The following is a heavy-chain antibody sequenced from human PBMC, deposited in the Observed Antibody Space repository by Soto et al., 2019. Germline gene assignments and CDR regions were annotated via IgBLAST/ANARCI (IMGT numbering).Heavy chain of an antibody. J-gene: IGHJ6*03. CDR1: GFTFSSYW. Sequence: GGSLRLSCAASGFTFSSYWMHWVRQAPGKGLVWVSRINSDGSSTSHEDSVKGRFTISRDKAKNTLYLQMNSLRAEDTAVYYCTVTTPPYYYYYYMDVWGKGTTVTVSS. V-gene: IGHV3-74*01. CDR2: INSDGSST. CDR3: TVTTPPYYYYYYMDV. D-gene: IGHD4-17*01.